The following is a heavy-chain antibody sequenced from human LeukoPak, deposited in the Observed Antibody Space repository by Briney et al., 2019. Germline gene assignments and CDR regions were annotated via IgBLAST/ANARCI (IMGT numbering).Heavy chain of an antibody. J-gene: IGHJ4*02. D-gene: IGHD1-26*01. Sequence: SVKVSCKASGGTFISYAISWVRQAPGQGLEWMGRIIPIFGTANYAQKFQGRVTITTDESTSTAYMGLSSLRSEYTGVYSCAGGREWEQDDWGQGTLVTVSS. CDR3: AGGREWEQDD. CDR1: GGTFISYA. V-gene: IGHV1-69*05. CDR2: IIPIFGTA.